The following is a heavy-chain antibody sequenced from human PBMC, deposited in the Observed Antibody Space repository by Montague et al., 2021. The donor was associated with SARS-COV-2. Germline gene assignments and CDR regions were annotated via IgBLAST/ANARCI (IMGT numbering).Heavy chain of an antibody. D-gene: IGHD3-10*01. Sequence: SLRLSCAASGFRFDSYAMSWVRQAPGKGLEWLSAISSGGDTTDYADSMKGRFTLSRDNSMNTLYLQMNRLRGEDTAVYYCAKGIYMRRGVSHGMDVWGQGTTVTVSS. V-gene: IGHV3-23*01. CDR3: AKGIYMRRGVSHGMDV. CDR2: ISSGGDTT. CDR1: GFRFDSYA. J-gene: IGHJ6*02.